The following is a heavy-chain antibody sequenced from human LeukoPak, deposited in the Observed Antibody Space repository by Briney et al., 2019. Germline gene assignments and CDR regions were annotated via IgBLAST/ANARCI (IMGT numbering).Heavy chain of an antibody. V-gene: IGHV4-39*07. J-gene: IGHJ5*02. CDR3: ARHSNYYGSA. D-gene: IGHD3-10*01. Sequence: PSETLSLTCTVSGGSISSSSYYWGWIRQPPGKGLEWIGSIYYSGSTYYNPSLKSRVTISVDTSKNQFSLKLSSVTAADTAVYYCARHSNYYGSAWGQGTLVTVSS. CDR1: GGSISSSSYY. CDR2: IYYSGST.